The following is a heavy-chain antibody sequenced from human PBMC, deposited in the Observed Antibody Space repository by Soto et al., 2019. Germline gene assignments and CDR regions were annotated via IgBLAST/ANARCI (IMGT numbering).Heavy chain of an antibody. J-gene: IGHJ5*02. Sequence: SETLSLTCAVYGGSFSGYYWSWIRQPPGKGLEWIGEINHSGSTNYNPSLKSRVTISVDTSKNQFSLKLSSVTAADTAVYYCARGLGGYSYGPKNWFDPWGQGTLVTVSS. V-gene: IGHV4-34*01. CDR3: ARGLGGYSYGPKNWFDP. CDR1: GGSFSGYY. CDR2: INHSGST. D-gene: IGHD5-18*01.